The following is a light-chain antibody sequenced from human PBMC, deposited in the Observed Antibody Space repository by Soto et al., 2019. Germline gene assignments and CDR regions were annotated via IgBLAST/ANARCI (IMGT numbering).Light chain of an antibody. J-gene: IGKJ3*01. CDR3: QQSYSSPFT. CDR1: QSISSY. Sequence: DIQMTQSPTSLSASVGDRVTITCRASQSISSYLNWYQQKPGKAPNLLIYTASSLQSGVPSRFSGVGSGTDFTLIISSLQPEDFATYFCQQSYSSPFTFGPGTKVDIK. V-gene: IGKV1-39*01. CDR2: TAS.